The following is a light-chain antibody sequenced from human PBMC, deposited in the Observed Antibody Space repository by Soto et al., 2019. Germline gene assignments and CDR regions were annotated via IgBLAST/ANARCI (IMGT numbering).Light chain of an antibody. Sequence: DIQMTQSPSTLSASVGDRVTITCRASQSIGSWLAWYQQKPGKAPKLLIYDASSLESGVPSKFSGSGSGTEFTLTISSLQPVDFATYYCQQYNSYSWSFGQGTKVEIK. CDR2: DAS. CDR1: QSIGSW. V-gene: IGKV1-5*01. CDR3: QQYNSYSWS. J-gene: IGKJ1*01.